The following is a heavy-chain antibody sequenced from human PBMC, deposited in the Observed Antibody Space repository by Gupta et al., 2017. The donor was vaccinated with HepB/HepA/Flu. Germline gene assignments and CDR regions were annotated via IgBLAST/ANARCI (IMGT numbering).Heavy chain of an antibody. CDR3: AKDQDTEMVTPDYFEY. Sequence: EVQLLESGGGLEQPGGSLSLHWTASGFSFSNYAMSWVRQAPGEGLVWVSGISWSGRSTYYIDAVKGRFTISRDNSKNTLYLQMNGLRAEDTAGYDCAKDQDTEMVTPDYFEYWGQGTLVTVSS. J-gene: IGHJ4*02. D-gene: IGHD5-18*01. CDR2: ISWSGRST. CDR1: GFSFSNYA. V-gene: IGHV3-23*01.